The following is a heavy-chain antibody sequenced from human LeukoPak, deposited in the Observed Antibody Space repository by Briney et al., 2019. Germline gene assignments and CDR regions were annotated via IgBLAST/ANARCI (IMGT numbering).Heavy chain of an antibody. V-gene: IGHV1-69*05. J-gene: IGHJ5*02. CDR1: GGTFSSYA. Sequence: ASVKVSCKASGGTFSSYAISWVRQAPGQGLEWMGGIIPIFGTANYAQKFQGRVTITTDESTSTAYMELSSLRSEDTAVYYCARESGYCSSTSCPAWGWFDPWGQGTLVTVSS. CDR2: IIPIFGTA. D-gene: IGHD2-2*03. CDR3: ARESGYCSSTSCPAWGWFDP.